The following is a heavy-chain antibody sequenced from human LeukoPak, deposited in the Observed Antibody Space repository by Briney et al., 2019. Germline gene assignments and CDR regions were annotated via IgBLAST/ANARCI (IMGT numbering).Heavy chain of an antibody. CDR1: GFTFSSYA. CDR3: AKAAGHSGSSFFDY. J-gene: IGHJ4*02. D-gene: IGHD1-26*01. CDR2: ISGSGGST. V-gene: IGHV3-23*01. Sequence: PGRSLRLSCAASGFTFSSYAMSWVRQAPGKGLEWVSAISGSGGSTYYADSVKGRFTISRDNSKNTLYLQMNSLRAEGTAVYYCAKAAGHSGSSFFDYWGQGTLVTVSS.